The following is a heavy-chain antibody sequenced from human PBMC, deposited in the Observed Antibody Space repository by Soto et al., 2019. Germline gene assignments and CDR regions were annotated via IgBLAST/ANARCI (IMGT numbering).Heavy chain of an antibody. CDR3: ARGDYGQYDAYNWFDP. Sequence: QVRLQQWGAGLVRPSETLSLTCAVYGGSFNNYCWSWIRQPPGKGLEWIGEVCPGGRTNYSPTLKRERRIAVEGSKNQFSLRLTSVTVADTAVYYCARGDYGQYDAYNWFDPWGQGNLVIVAS. CDR1: GGSFNNYC. J-gene: IGHJ5*02. CDR2: VCPGGRT. D-gene: IGHD3-10*01. V-gene: IGHV4-34*02.